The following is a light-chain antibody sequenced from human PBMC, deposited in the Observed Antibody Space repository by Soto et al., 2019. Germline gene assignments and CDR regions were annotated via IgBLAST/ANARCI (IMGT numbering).Light chain of an antibody. CDR1: QRVGSD. V-gene: IGKV3-15*01. CDR3: QHYNNWPPT. J-gene: IGKJ1*01. Sequence: PGDRATLSCRASQRVGSDLAWYQQKPGQAPRLLMYDASTSATTVPAGFSGSGSGTAFTLTISSLQSEDSAVYSGQHYNNWPPTVGQGTRV. CDR2: DAS.